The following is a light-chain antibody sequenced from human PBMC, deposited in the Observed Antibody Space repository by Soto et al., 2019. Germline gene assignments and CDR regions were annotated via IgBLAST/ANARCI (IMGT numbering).Light chain of an antibody. CDR3: LQHNSYPLT. J-gene: IGKJ4*01. CDR2: AAS. Sequence: DIQMTQSPSAMSASVGDRVTITCRASQDINNYLVWFQQKPGTVPKRLIYAASSLQSGVPSRFSGSRSGKEFTLTISSLQPEDFATYYCLQHNSYPLTFGGGNKVEIK. V-gene: IGKV1-17*03. CDR1: QDINNY.